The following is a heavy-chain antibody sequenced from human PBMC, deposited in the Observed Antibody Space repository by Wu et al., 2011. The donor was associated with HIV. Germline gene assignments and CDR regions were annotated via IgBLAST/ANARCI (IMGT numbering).Heavy chain of an antibody. CDR3: ARPYCSGGNCLGFDY. V-gene: IGHV1-69*15. J-gene: IGHJ4*02. CDR2: IIPNFNRT. CDR1: GGTFSSYA. Sequence: QVQLVQSGAEVKKPGSSVKVSCKASGGTFSSYAINWVRQAPGQGLEWLGRIIPNFNRTNYAQKFQGRVTITADETTSTAYMELSSLRSEDTAVYYCARPYCSGGNCLGFDYWGQGTLVTVSS. D-gene: IGHD2-15*01.